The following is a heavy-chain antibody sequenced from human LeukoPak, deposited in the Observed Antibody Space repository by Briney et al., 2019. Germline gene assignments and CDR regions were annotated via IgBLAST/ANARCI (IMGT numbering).Heavy chain of an antibody. J-gene: IGHJ4*02. V-gene: IGHV3-33*01. CDR2: IWYDGSNI. Sequence: GRSLRLSCAASGFTFSSYGMHWVRQAPGKGLDWVAVIWYDGSNIYHGDSVKGRFTVSRDNSKNTLYLQMNSLRAEDTAVYYCARARNDYDSSGFSTLDYWGQGTLVTVSS. CDR3: ARARNDYDSSGFSTLDY. D-gene: IGHD3-22*01. CDR1: GFTFSSYG.